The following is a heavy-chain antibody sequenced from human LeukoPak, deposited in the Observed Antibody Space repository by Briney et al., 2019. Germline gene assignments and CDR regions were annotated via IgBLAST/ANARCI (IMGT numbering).Heavy chain of an antibody. CDR2: ISSGGSTT. CDR1: GFTFSSYS. V-gene: IGHV3-48*04. CDR3: ARDHMGYDY. D-gene: IGHD1-26*01. Sequence: GSLRLSCAASGFTFSSYSMNWFRQAPGKGLEWVSYISSGGSTTYYAGSVKGRFTVSRDNAKNSLYLQMNSLRAEDTAVYYCARDHMGYDYWGQGTLVTVSS. J-gene: IGHJ4*02.